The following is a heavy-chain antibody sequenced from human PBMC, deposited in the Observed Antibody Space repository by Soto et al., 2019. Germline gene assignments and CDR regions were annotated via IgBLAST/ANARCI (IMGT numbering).Heavy chain of an antibody. J-gene: IGHJ4*02. CDR1: GGSFSGYY. CDR2: INHSGST. Sequence: QVQLQQWGAGLLKPSETLSLTCAVYGGSFSGYYWNWIRQPPGKGLEWIGEINHSGSTNYNPSLKSRDTISVDTSKSQFSLKLSSVAAADAAVYYCARGWGTIFDYWGQGTLVTVSS. V-gene: IGHV4-34*01. D-gene: IGHD7-27*01. CDR3: ARGWGTIFDY.